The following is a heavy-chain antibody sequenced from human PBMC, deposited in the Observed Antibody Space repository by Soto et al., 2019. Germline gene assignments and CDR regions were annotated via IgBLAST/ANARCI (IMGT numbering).Heavy chain of an antibody. Sequence: SETLSLTCTVSGGSISSYYWSWIRQPPGKGLEWIGYIYYSGSTNYNPSLKSRVTISVDTSKNQFSLKLSSVTAADTAVYYCARSITMIVGGTDAFDIWGQGTMVTVSS. D-gene: IGHD3-22*01. J-gene: IGHJ3*02. CDR1: GGSISSYY. V-gene: IGHV4-59*01. CDR2: IYYSGST. CDR3: ARSITMIVGGTDAFDI.